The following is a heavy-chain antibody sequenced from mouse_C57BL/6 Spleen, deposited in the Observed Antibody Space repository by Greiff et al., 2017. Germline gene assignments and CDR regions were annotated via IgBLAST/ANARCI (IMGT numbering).Heavy chain of an antibody. V-gene: IGHV1-26*01. D-gene: IGHD1-1*01. Sequence: EVQLQQSGPELVKPGASVKISCKASGYTFTDYYMNWVKQSHGKSLEWIGDINPNNGGTSYNQKFKGKATLTVDKSSSTAYMELRSLTSEDSAVYYGARRDYYGSSSMDYWGQGTSVTVSS. J-gene: IGHJ4*01. CDR2: INPNNGGT. CDR1: GYTFTDYY. CDR3: ARRDYYGSSSMDY.